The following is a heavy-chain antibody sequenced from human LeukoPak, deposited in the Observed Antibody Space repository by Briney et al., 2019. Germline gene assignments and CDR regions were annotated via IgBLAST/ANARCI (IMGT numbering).Heavy chain of an antibody. CDR1: GFTFSDYY. CDR3: ARGGSSGYYSSYFDY. V-gene: IGHV3-11*01. J-gene: IGHJ4*02. D-gene: IGHD3-22*01. CDR2: ISDSSNTI. Sequence: GGSLRLSCAASGFTFSDYYISWIRQGPGKGLEWISYISDSSNTIKYADSVKGRFTISRDNSKNTLYLQMNSLRAEDTAVYYCARGGSSGYYSSYFDYWGQGTLVTVSS.